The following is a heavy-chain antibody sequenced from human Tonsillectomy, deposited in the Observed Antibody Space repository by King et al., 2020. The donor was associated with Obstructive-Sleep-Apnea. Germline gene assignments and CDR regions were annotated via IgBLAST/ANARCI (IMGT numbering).Heavy chain of an antibody. J-gene: IGHJ4*02. Sequence: QLQESGPGLVKPSETLSLTCTVSSGSISGSSYYWGWIRQPPGKGLEWIGSIYFIGSTYYNPSLKSRLTLSVDTSKNQISLKLSSVTAADTAVYYCARKLRYFDWLSKGYFDYWGQGTLVTVSS. D-gene: IGHD3-9*01. CDR3: ARKLRYFDWLSKGYFDY. CDR1: SGSISGSSYY. V-gene: IGHV4-39*07. CDR2: IYFIGST.